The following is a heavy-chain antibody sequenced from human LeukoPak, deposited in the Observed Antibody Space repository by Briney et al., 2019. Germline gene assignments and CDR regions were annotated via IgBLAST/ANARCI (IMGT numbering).Heavy chain of an antibody. D-gene: IGHD2-15*01. CDR2: ISNNGGYT. CDR1: GFTFNSSA. V-gene: IGHV3-23*01. Sequence: GGSLRLSCAASGFTFNSSAMSWVRQAPGKGLEWVSAISNNGGYTYYADSVQGRFTISRDNSMSTLCLQMNSLRAEDTAVYYCAKQLGYCSDGSCYFPYWGQGTLVTVSS. J-gene: IGHJ4*02. CDR3: AKQLGYCSDGSCYFPY.